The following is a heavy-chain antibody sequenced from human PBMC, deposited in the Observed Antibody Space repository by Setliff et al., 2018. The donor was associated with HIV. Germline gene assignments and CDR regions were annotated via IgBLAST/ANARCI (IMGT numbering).Heavy chain of an antibody. Sequence: PPETLSLTCTVSNGSINSGSYYWSWIRQPAGKRLEWIGRTYTSENTNYNPSFKSRVTISVDVPKNQFYLKLSSVTAADTAVYYCAREYSSSSPNWYFDLWGRGTLVTVSS. V-gene: IGHV4-61*02. CDR1: NGSINSGSYY. CDR3: AREYSSSSPNWYFDL. J-gene: IGHJ2*01. CDR2: TYTSENT. D-gene: IGHD6-6*01.